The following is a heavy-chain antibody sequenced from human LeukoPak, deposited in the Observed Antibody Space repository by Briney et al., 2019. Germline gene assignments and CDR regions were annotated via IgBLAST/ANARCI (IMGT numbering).Heavy chain of an antibody. J-gene: IGHJ3*02. CDR2: IYHSGST. Sequence: PSQTLSLTCTVSGGSISSGGYYWSWIRQHPGKGLEWIGYIYHSGSTYYNPSLKSRVTISVDRSKNQFPLKLSSVTAADTAVYYCARGFSYYYDSSAKRAFDIWGQGTMVTVSS. D-gene: IGHD3-22*01. CDR3: ARGFSYYYDSSAKRAFDI. CDR1: GGSISSGGYY. V-gene: IGHV4-30-2*01.